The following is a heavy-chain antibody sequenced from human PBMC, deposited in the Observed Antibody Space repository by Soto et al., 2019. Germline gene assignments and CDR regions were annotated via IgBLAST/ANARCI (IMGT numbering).Heavy chain of an antibody. CDR1: GGTFSSYA. V-gene: IGHV1-69*13. Sequence: SVKVSCKASGGTFSSYAISWVRQAPGQGLEWMAGIIPIFCTANYAQKCQGRVTITADESTSTAYKELSSLRSEDTAVYYCATYYYDSSGYSLLNSYYYGMDVWGQGTTVTVSS. D-gene: IGHD3-22*01. J-gene: IGHJ6*02. CDR2: IIPIFCTA. CDR3: ATYYYDSSGYSLLNSYYYGMDV.